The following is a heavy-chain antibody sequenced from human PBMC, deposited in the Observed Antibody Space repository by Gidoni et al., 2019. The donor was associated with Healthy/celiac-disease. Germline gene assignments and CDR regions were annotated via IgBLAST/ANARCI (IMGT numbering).Heavy chain of an antibody. CDR2: INTNAGNP. J-gene: IGHJ4*02. D-gene: IGHD3-22*01. V-gene: IGHV7-4-1*02. CDR1: GYNFTSYA. CDR3: ARDKPKYYYDSSGSELDY. Sequence: QVQLVQSGSELKKPGASVKVSCRASGYNFTSYAMNWVRQAPGQGLEWMGWINTNAGNPTYAQGFTGRFVFSLDTSVSTAYLQISSLKAEDTAVYYCARDKPKYYYDSSGSELDYCGQGTLVTVSA.